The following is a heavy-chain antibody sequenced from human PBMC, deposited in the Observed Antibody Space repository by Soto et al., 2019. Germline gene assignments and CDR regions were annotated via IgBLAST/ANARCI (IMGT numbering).Heavy chain of an antibody. J-gene: IGHJ4*02. CDR1: EGCSSGWY. CDR3: ARVLRFLEYRYFDY. D-gene: IGHD3-3*01. CDR2: INHSGST. V-gene: IGHV4-34*01. Sequence: SETRSDECGVGEGCSSGWYSNHKRQPPGKGLEWIGEINHSGSTNYNPSLKSRVTISVDTSKNQFSLKLSSVTAADTAVYYCARVLRFLEYRYFDYWGQGTLVTVSS.